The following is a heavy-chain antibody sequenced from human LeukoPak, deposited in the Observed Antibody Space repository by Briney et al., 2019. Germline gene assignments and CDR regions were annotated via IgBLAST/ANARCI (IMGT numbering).Heavy chain of an antibody. CDR3: ARFIAAAGTVSIYYFDY. D-gene: IGHD6-13*01. CDR2: ISSSSSYI. J-gene: IGHJ4*02. V-gene: IGHV3-21*01. Sequence: PGGSLRLSCAASGFTFSSYSMNWVRQAPGKGLEWVSSISSSSSYIYYADSVKGRFTISRDNAKNSLYLQMNSLRAEDTAVYYCARFIAAAGTVSIYYFDYWGQGTLVTVSS. CDR1: GFTFSSYS.